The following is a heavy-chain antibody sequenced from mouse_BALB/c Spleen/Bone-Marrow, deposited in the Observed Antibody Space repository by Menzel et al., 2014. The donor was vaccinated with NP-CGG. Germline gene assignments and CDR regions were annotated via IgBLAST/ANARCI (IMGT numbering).Heavy chain of an antibody. CDR1: GYSITSGYY. CDR3: TMRLLTY. V-gene: IGHV3-6*02. D-gene: IGHD2-3*01. J-gene: IGHJ3*01. Sequence: VQLQQSGPGLVKPSQSLSLTCSVTGYSITSGYYWNWIRQFPGNKLEWMGYINYDGSNNYNPSLKNRISITRDTSKNQFFLKLNSGTTEDTATYYCTMRLLTYWGQGTLVTVSA. CDR2: INYDGSN.